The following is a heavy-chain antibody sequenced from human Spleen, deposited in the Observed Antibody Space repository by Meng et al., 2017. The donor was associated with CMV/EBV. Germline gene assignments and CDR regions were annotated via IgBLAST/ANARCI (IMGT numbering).Heavy chain of an antibody. CDR3: AKSSAGRSGFEDY. V-gene: IGHV3-7*01. D-gene: IGHD5-12*01. CDR2: IKQDGSEK. CDR1: GFSFNNHW. Sequence: GESLKISCAASGFSFNNHWMTWVRQAPGKGLEWLANIKQDGSEKNYVDSVKGRFTISRDNSKNTVYLQMNSLRAEDTAMYYCAKSSAGRSGFEDYWGQGTLVTVTS. J-gene: IGHJ4*02.